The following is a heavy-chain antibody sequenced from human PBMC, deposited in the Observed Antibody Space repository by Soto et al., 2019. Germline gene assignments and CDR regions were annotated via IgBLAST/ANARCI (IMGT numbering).Heavy chain of an antibody. J-gene: IGHJ6*02. V-gene: IGHV3-23*01. CDR3: AKVSLGALTFTEYYYYGLDV. CDR1: GFTFSTYA. Sequence: LRLSCAASGFTFSTYAMNWVRQAPGKGLEWVSAISGGGGSTYYADSVKGRVTISRDNSKNTLYLQMNSLRAEDTAVYYCAKVSLGALTFTEYYYYGLDVWGQGTTVTVSS. D-gene: IGHD1-26*01. CDR2: ISGGGGST.